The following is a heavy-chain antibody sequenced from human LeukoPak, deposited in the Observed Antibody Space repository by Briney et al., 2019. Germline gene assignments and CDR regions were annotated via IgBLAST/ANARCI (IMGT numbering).Heavy chain of an antibody. CDR1: GYTLTGYY. Sequence: ASVEVSCKASGYTLTGYYMLSVRQAPGQGLDGMGWINPNNGGPNYPQKFQGRVTMTRDTSISTAYMELSRLRSDDTAVYYCARSTVLYYYMDEWGKGTTVTVSS. V-gene: IGHV1-2*02. CDR3: ARSTVLYYYMDE. J-gene: IGHJ6*03. CDR2: INPNNGGP. D-gene: IGHD4-17*01.